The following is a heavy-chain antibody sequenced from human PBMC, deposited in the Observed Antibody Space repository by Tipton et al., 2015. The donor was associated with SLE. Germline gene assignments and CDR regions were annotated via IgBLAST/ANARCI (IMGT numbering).Heavy chain of an antibody. CDR1: GYSISSGYY. CDR2: IYHTGNT. Sequence: TLSLTCAVSGYSISSGYYWGWIRQPPGKGLEWIGTIYHTGNTYYNPSLKSRVTISVDTSKNQFSLRLKYVTAADTAVHYCATSYSSSWYTFNVWGKGTMVTVSS. CDR3: ATSYSSSWYTFNV. D-gene: IGHD6-13*01. V-gene: IGHV4-38-2*01. J-gene: IGHJ3*01.